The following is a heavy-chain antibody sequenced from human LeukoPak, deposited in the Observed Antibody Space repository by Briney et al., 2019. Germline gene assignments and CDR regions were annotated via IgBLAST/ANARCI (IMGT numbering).Heavy chain of an antibody. CDR3: ARQVGGTYGMDV. CDR1: GYSFTSYW. Sequence: PGESLKISCKASGYSFTSYWIGWVRQMPGKGLEWMGIICPGDSDTKSSPSFQGQVTLSVDRSISTAYLQWSSLKASDTAIYYCARQVGGTYGMDVWGQGTPVTVSS. V-gene: IGHV5-51*01. D-gene: IGHD3-10*01. CDR2: ICPGDSDT. J-gene: IGHJ6*02.